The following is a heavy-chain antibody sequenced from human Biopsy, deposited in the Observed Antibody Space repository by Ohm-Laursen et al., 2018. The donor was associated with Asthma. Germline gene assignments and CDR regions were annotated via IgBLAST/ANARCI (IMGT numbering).Heavy chain of an antibody. CDR2: IYYSGTT. V-gene: IGHV4-39*01. CDR3: VRGSSSWHHGPFHYYYGLDV. Sequence: SDTLSLTCSLSSGSGGYMRSGNYYWGWIRQPPGKGLEWIGSIYYSGTTYYNPSLESRFTVSADTSKNKFSLKLTSVTAADTAVYYCVRGSSSWHHGPFHYYYGLDVWGQGTTATVSS. J-gene: IGHJ6*02. CDR1: SGSGGYMRSGNYY. D-gene: IGHD6-13*01.